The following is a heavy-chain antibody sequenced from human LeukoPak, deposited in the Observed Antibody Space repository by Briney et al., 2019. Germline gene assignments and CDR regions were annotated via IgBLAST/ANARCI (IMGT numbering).Heavy chain of an antibody. CDR1: GFTFSSYA. Sequence: GGSLRLSCAASGFTFSSYAMTWVRQAPGKGLEWVSAISGNGGSTYYADSVKGRFTISRDNSKNTLYLQMNSLRAEDTAVYYCAKARWNSSGWPDYWGQGTLVTVSS. CDR2: ISGNGGST. V-gene: IGHV3-23*01. CDR3: AKARWNSSGWPDY. J-gene: IGHJ4*02. D-gene: IGHD6-19*01.